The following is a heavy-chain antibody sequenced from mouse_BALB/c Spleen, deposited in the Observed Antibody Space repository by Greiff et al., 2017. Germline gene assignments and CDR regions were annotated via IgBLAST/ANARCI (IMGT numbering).Heavy chain of an antibody. CDR2: IHDSGST. CDR1: GYSITSGYS. J-gene: IGHJ4*01. Sequence: EVKLVESGPDLVKPSQSLSLTCTVTGYSITSGYSWHWIRQFPGNKLEWMGFIHDSGSTNYHPSLKSRISITRDTTKNQFFLQLNSVTTEDTTTYYCATPLTGTGAMDYWGQGTSVTVSS. D-gene: IGHD4-1*01. CDR3: ATPLTGTGAMDY. V-gene: IGHV3-1*02.